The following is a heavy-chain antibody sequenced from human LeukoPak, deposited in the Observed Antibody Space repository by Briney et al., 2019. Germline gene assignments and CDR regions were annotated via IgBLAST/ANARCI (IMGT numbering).Heavy chain of an antibody. D-gene: IGHD3-10*01. CDR3: ARADYYDSGSFYPLNF. Sequence: AGGSLRLSCAASGFTFSSYGMHWVRQAPGKGLEWVAVLSYDGINKYYSDSVKGRFTISRDNSKNTLYLQMNSLRAEDTAVFYCARADYYDSGSFYPLNFWGQGTLVTVSS. CDR1: GFTFSSYG. V-gene: IGHV3-33*05. CDR2: LSYDGINK. J-gene: IGHJ4*02.